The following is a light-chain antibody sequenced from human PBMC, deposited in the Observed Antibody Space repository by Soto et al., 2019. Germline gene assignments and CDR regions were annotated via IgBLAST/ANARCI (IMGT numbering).Light chain of an antibody. Sequence: QSVLTQPASVSGSPGQSITMSCTGTSSDVGSYDFVSWYQQHPGKAPKLLIYEVSNRPSGVSARFSSSKSDNTASLTISGLQAADEADYFCSSYSSSTVRYVFGSGTKLTVL. CDR3: SSYSSSTVRYV. CDR2: EVS. J-gene: IGLJ1*01. V-gene: IGLV2-14*01. CDR1: SSDVGSYDF.